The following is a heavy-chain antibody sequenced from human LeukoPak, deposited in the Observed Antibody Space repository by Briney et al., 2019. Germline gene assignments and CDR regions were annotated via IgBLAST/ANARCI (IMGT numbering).Heavy chain of an antibody. Sequence: ASETLSLTCPVSGGSLSSYYWSWIRQPPGKGLEWIGYIYYSGSTNYNPSLKSRVTISVDTSKNQFSLKLSSVTAADTAVYYCARQGSSSPYRNTYFDYWGQGTLVTVSS. V-gene: IGHV4-59*08. CDR3: ARQGSSSPYRNTYFDY. J-gene: IGHJ4*02. CDR2: IYYSGST. D-gene: IGHD6-13*01. CDR1: GGSLSSYY.